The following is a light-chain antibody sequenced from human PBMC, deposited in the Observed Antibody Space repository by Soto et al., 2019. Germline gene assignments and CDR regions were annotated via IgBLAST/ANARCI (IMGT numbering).Light chain of an antibody. V-gene: IGKV1-39*01. J-gene: IGKJ4*01. CDR1: QSISSY. CDR2: AAS. CDR3: QQSYSTPLT. Sequence: DIQMTQSPSSLSASVGDRVTITCRASQSISSYLNWYQQKPGKAPKLLIYAASSLQSGVPSRFSGSGSGTDFTLTIRSLQPEDFATYYCQQSYSTPLTFGGGTNVEIK.